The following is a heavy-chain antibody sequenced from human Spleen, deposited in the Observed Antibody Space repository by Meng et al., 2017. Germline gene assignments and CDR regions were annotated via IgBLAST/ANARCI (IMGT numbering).Heavy chain of an antibody. V-gene: IGHV1-2*06. CDR1: GYHFPDYW. J-gene: IGHJ4*02. CDR2: IDPKSGDT. Sequence: VRLVQSGAEVKKPGASVKVSGKPSGYHFPDYWLHWVRRAPGQGLEWMGRIDPKSGDTHYAQRFQGRVTMTRDTSISTAYMELSGLRSDDTAMYYCARDEDISAAGKLFGDYWGQGTLVTVPS. CDR3: ARDEDISAAGKLFGDY. D-gene: IGHD6-13*01.